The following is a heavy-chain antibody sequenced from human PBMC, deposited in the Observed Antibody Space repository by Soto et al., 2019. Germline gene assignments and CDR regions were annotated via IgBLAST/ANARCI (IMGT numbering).Heavy chain of an antibody. J-gene: IGHJ4*02. CDR1: GGSISSNY. V-gene: IGHV4-59*01. Sequence: SETLSLTCTVSGGSISSNYWTCIQQHPGKGLEWIGYVYNSGSTNYNPSLKSRVTISEDTSKSQFSLKVNSMTAADTAVYYCARYRREAVAGYTLDNWGQGILVTVSS. CDR3: ARYRREAVAGYTLDN. CDR2: VYNSGST. D-gene: IGHD6-13*01.